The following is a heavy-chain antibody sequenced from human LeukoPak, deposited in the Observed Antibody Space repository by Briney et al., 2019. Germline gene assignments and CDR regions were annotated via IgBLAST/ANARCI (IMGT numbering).Heavy chain of an antibody. CDR1: GFTFSSYA. CDR2: ISYDGSNK. Sequence: GRSLRRSCAASGFTFSSYAMHWVRQAPGKGLEWVAVISYDGSNKYYADSVKGRFTISRDNSKNTLYLQMNSLRAEDTAVYYCAREWQRFDYWGQGTLVTVSS. CDR3: AREWQRFDY. J-gene: IGHJ4*02. D-gene: IGHD6-25*01. V-gene: IGHV3-30*04.